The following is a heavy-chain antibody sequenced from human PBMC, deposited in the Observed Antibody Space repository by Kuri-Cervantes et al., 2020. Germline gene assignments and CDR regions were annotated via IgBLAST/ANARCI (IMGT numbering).Heavy chain of an antibody. CDR2: IDWDDDK. CDR1: GFSLGTSGVR. Sequence: SGPTLVKPTQTLTLTCTFSGFSLGTSGVRVSWIRQPPGKALEWLARIDWDDDKFYSTSLKTRLTISKDTSKNQVVLTMTNMDPVDTATYYCARDSYGSYYFDYWGQGTLVTVSS. D-gene: IGHD5-18*01. CDR3: ARDSYGSYYFDY. J-gene: IGHJ4*02. V-gene: IGHV2-70*04.